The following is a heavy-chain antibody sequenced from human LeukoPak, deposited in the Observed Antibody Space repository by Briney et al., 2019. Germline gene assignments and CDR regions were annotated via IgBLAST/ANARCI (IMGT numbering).Heavy chain of an antibody. D-gene: IGHD1-26*01. J-gene: IGHJ2*01. CDR1: DASITSYY. CDR3: ARSPFVGGVGATSWYFDL. V-gene: IGHV4-4*09. CDR2: IYSSANI. Sequence: SETLSLTCTVSDASITSYYWTWIRQPPGKELEWIGNIYSSANINFNPSLKSRVTISLDASKSHFSLKLNSVSAADTAIYYCARSPFVGGVGATSWYFDLWGRGALVTVSS.